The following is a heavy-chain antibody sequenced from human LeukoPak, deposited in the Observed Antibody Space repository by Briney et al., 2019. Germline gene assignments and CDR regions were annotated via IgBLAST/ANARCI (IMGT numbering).Heavy chain of an antibody. D-gene: IGHD3-9*01. CDR3: AREGPPTYLTRGDY. V-gene: IGHV3-53*01. Sequence: PGGSLRLSCAASGFTVSSNYMSWVRQAPGKGLEWVSVIYSGGSTYYADSVKGRFTISKDNSKNTLYLQMNSLRAGDTAVYYCAREGPPTYLTRGDYWGQGTLVTVSS. CDR2: IYSGGST. J-gene: IGHJ4*02. CDR1: GFTVSSNY.